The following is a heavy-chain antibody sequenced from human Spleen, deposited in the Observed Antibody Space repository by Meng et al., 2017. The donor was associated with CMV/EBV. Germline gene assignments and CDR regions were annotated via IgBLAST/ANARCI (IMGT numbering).Heavy chain of an antibody. D-gene: IGHD3-3*01. CDR2: INPNSGDT. J-gene: IGHJ6*02. V-gene: IGHV1-2*02. CDR3: ARDLRFLGRSYGMDV. Sequence: ASVKVSCKASGYTFTGYYMHWVRQAPGQGLEWMGWINPNSGDTNYAQKFQGRVTMTRDTSVSTAYMELNSLRSDDTAVYYCARDLRFLGRSYGMDVWGQGTTVTVSS. CDR1: GYTFTGYY.